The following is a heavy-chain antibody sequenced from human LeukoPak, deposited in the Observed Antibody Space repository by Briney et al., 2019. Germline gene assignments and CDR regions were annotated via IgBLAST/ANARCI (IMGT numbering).Heavy chain of an antibody. CDR3: ARGADSSGYYSIFYFDY. CDR1: GGSISSYY. Sequence: PSETLSLTCTVSGGSISSYYWNWIRQPPGKGLEWIGYIYYSGSTNFNPSLKSRVTISVDTSKNQFSLKLSSVTAADTPVYYCARGADSSGYYSIFYFDYWGQGTLVTVSS. D-gene: IGHD3-22*01. V-gene: IGHV4-59*01. J-gene: IGHJ4*02. CDR2: IYYSGST.